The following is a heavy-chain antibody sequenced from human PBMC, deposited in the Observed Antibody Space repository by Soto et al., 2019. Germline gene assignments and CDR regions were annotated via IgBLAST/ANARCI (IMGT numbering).Heavy chain of an antibody. D-gene: IGHD6-13*01. CDR1: GGSFSGYS. CDR3: TREITTSSWYVDS. J-gene: IGHJ5*01. V-gene: IGHV4-34*01. Sequence: TSETLSLTCAVYGGSFSGYSWSWIRQPPGKGLEWIGEINHSGSTNHNPALKSRVTISVDTSKNQFSLKLSSVTAADTAVYYCTREITTSSWYVDSWGQGTLVTVS. CDR2: INHSGST.